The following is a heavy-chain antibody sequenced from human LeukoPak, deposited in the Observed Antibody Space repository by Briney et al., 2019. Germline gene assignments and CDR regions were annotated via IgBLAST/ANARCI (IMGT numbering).Heavy chain of an antibody. J-gene: IGHJ3*02. V-gene: IGHV1-8*01. Sequence: ASVKVSCKASGYAFTSYDINWLRQATGQGLEWMGWMNPNSGNTGYAQKFQGRVTMTRNTSISTAYMELSSLRSEDTAVYYCARGISYYGDYYDAFDIWGQGTMVTVSS. CDR1: GYAFTSYD. CDR2: MNPNSGNT. D-gene: IGHD4-17*01. CDR3: ARGISYYGDYYDAFDI.